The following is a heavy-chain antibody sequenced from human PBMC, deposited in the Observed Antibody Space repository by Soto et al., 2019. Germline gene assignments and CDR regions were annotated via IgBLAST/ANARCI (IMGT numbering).Heavy chain of an antibody. CDR3: ARSSGHVPGGY. Sequence: PSETLSLTCAVSGYTISIGYYWVWIRQPPGKGLEWIGIIHHSGSTYYNPSLRSRITISVDTSKNQFSLKMPSVTAADTAVYYCARSSGHVPGGYWGQGILVTVSS. D-gene: IGHD5-12*01. CDR1: GYTISIGYY. V-gene: IGHV4-38-2*01. J-gene: IGHJ4*02. CDR2: IHHSGST.